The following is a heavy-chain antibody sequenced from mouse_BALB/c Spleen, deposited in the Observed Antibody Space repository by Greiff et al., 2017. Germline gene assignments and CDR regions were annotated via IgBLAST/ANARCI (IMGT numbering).Heavy chain of an antibody. CDR1: GFTFSSFG. V-gene: IGHV5-17*02. Sequence: EVTLVESGGGLVQPGGSRKLSCAASGFTFSSFGMHWVRQAPEKGLEWVAYISSGSSTIYYADTVKGRFTISRDNPKNTLFLQMTSLRSEDTAMYYCARSGGLRTVYYAMDYWGQGTSVTVSS. J-gene: IGHJ4*01. CDR2: ISSGSSTI. D-gene: IGHD2-2*01. CDR3: ARSGGLRTVYYAMDY.